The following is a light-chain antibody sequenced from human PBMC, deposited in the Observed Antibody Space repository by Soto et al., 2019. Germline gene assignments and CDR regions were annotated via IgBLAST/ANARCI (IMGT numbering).Light chain of an antibody. CDR1: QSITTS. CDR2: AAS. CDR3: QQSHSAPRT. Sequence: DIPMIQSPSSLSASVGDRVTITCRASQSITTSLNWYQQKPGKAPQLLISAASSLLSGVPSRFSGSGSGTEFTLTISSLQREDFATYYCQQSHSAPRTFGGGTKVATK. V-gene: IGKV1-39*01. J-gene: IGKJ4*01.